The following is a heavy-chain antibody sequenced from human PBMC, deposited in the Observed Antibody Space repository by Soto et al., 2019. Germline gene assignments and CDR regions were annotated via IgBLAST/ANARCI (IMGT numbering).Heavy chain of an antibody. CDR3: ARGRSWYRDAFDI. J-gene: IGHJ3*02. D-gene: IGHD6-13*01. Sequence: SETLSLTCTVSGGSISSYYWSWIRQPPGKGLEWIGYIYYSGSTNYNPTLKSRVTISVATSKNQFSLKLSSVTAADTAVYYCARGRSWYRDAFDIWGQGTMVTVSS. CDR1: GGSISSYY. CDR2: IYYSGST. V-gene: IGHV4-59*01.